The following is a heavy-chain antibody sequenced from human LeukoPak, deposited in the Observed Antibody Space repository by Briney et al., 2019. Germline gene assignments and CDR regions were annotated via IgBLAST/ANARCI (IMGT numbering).Heavy chain of an antibody. CDR2: IWYDGSNK. CDR1: GFTFSSYG. V-gene: IGHV3-33*06. Sequence: GGSLRLSCAASGFTFSSYGMHWVRQAPGKGLEWVAVIWYDGSNKYYADSVKGRFTISRDNSKNTLYLQMNSLRAEDTAVYYCAKTDLGYCNGGSCLTYFDYWGQGTLVTVSS. D-gene: IGHD2-15*01. CDR3: AKTDLGYCNGGSCLTYFDY. J-gene: IGHJ4*02.